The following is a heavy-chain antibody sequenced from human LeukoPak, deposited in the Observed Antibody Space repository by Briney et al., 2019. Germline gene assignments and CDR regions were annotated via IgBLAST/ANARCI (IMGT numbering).Heavy chain of an antibody. CDR2: INTNTGDP. CDR3: ATLGIDDY. V-gene: IGHV7-4-1*02. Sequence: GASVKVSCTASGYTFSSYTVNWVRQAPGQGLEWMGWINTNTGDPTYAQGFTGRFVFSLDTSVSTAYLQISSLKADDTAVYYCATLGIDDYWGQGTLVTVSS. J-gene: IGHJ4*02. CDR1: GYTFSSYT. D-gene: IGHD7-27*01.